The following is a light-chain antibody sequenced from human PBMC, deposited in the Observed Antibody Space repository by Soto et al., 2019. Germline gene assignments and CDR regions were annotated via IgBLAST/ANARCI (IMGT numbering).Light chain of an antibody. CDR2: QDS. Sequence: SYELTQPPSVSVSPGQTASITCSGDKLGDKYACWYQQKPGQSPVLVIYQDSKRPSGIPERFSGSNSGNTAPLTISGTQAMDEAVYYCQAWDSSTVVFGGGTKLTVL. CDR1: KLGDKY. CDR3: QAWDSSTVV. J-gene: IGLJ2*01. V-gene: IGLV3-1*01.